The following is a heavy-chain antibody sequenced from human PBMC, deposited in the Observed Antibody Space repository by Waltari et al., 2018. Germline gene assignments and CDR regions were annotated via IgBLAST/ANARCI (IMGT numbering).Heavy chain of an antibody. CDR3: ARGNYGLFSGHYSDL. Sequence: QVELQESGPGLVKPSETLSLTCTVSGGSVTGANWSWVRQPAGKGLEWIGRIFATGGTDDKPSVKSRVTMSVDTSKNEFSLRLTSVTAADTAVYYCARGNYGLFSGHYSDLWGRGTRVTVSS. D-gene: IGHD3-3*01. J-gene: IGHJ5*02. CDR2: IFATGGT. V-gene: IGHV4-4*07. CDR1: GGSVTGAN.